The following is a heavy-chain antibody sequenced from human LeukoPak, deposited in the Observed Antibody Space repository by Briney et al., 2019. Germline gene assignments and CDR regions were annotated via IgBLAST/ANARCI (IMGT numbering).Heavy chain of an antibody. Sequence: GGSLRLSCAASGSTFSSYAMSWVRQAPGKGLEWVANIKPDGTTKFYVDSVKGRFTISRDNALNSLYLQMNSLRAEDTAIYYCARSIPYGTTWYGRSDYWGQGTLVTVSS. J-gene: IGHJ4*02. CDR3: ARSIPYGTTWYGRSDY. V-gene: IGHV3-7*03. CDR2: IKPDGTTK. D-gene: IGHD6-13*01. CDR1: GSTFSSYA.